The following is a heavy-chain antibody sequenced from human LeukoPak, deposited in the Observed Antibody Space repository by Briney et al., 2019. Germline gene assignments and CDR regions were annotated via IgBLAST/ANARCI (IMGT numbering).Heavy chain of an antibody. D-gene: IGHD5-24*01. Sequence: GGSLRLSCAASGFTFSNYWMTRVRQAPGKGLEWVSVIYSGGSTYYADSVKGRFTISRDNSKNTLYLQMNSLRAEDTAVYYCARDFMATITDYWGQGTLVTVSS. CDR1: GFTFSNYW. CDR2: IYSGGST. V-gene: IGHV3-66*01. J-gene: IGHJ4*02. CDR3: ARDFMATITDY.